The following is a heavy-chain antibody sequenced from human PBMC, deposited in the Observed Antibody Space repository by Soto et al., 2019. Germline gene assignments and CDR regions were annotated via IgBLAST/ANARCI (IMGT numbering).Heavy chain of an antibody. Sequence: EVQLLESGGGLVQPGGSLRLSCEASGFTFSSYAMSWVRQAPGKGLEWVSAIGGSGGSTYYADSVKGRFTISRDNSKNTLYLQMNSLRAEDTAVYYCAKDDSSGYLGDCWGQGTLVTVSS. CDR3: AKDDSSGYLGDC. D-gene: IGHD3-22*01. CDR1: GFTFSSYA. V-gene: IGHV3-23*01. CDR2: IGGSGGST. J-gene: IGHJ4*02.